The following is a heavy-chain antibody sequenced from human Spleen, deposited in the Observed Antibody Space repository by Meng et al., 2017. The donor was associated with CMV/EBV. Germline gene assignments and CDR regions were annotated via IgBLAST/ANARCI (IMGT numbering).Heavy chain of an antibody. CDR2: IIPILAVT. CDR1: FSSYA. V-gene: IGHV1-69*04. Sequence: FSSYAITWVRQAPGQGLEWMGTIIPILAVTKYAQKFQGRVTITADKTSSTVHMELSSLRSDDTAVYYCGRYTDVVSVIAATRDYWFDPWGQGTLVTVSS. J-gene: IGHJ5*02. CDR3: GRYTDVVSVIAATRDYWFDP. D-gene: IGHD2-15*01.